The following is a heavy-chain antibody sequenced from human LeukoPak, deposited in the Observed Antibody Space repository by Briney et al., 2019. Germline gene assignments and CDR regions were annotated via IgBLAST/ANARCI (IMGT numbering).Heavy chain of an antibody. CDR1: GFTFSSYG. J-gene: IGHJ3*02. Sequence: GGSLRLSCAASGFTFSSYGISWVRQAPGKGLEWVSAISASGGTTYYADSVKGHFTISRDNAKNSLYLQVNSLRAEDTAVYYCARGSRFGVVGRDAFDIWGQGTVVTVSS. CDR2: ISASGGTT. D-gene: IGHD3-3*01. CDR3: ARGSRFGVVGRDAFDI. V-gene: IGHV3-23*01.